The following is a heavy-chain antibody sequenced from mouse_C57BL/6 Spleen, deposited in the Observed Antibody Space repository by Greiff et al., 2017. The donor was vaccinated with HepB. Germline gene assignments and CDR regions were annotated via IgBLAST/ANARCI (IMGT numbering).Heavy chain of an antibody. CDR2: ISSGSSTI. CDR3: ASSYGSPWFAY. Sequence: EVQGVESGGGLVKPGGSLKLSCAASGFTFSDYGMHWVRQAPEKGLEWVAYISSGSSTIYYADTVKGRFTISRDNAKNTLFLQMTSLRSEDTAMYYCASSYGSPWFAYWGQGTLVTVSA. J-gene: IGHJ3*01. V-gene: IGHV5-17*01. CDR1: GFTFSDYG. D-gene: IGHD1-1*01.